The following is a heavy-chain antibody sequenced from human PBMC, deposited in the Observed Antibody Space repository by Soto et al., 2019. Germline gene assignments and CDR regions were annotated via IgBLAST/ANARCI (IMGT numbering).Heavy chain of an antibody. CDR3: ARGYYDFWSGSSPLAY. CDR2: INHSGST. J-gene: IGHJ4*02. CDR1: GGSFSGYY. V-gene: IGHV4-34*01. Sequence: SETLSLTCAVYGGSFSGYYWSWISKPPGKGLEWIGEINHSGSTNYNPSLKSRVTISVDTSKNQFSLKLSSVTAADTAVYYCARGYYDFWSGSSPLAYWGQGTLVPVSS. D-gene: IGHD3-3*01.